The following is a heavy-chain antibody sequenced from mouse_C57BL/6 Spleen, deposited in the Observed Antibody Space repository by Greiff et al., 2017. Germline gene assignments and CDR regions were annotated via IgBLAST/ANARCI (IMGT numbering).Heavy chain of an antibody. CDR2: IDPSDSYT. J-gene: IGHJ3*01. CDR1: GYTFTSYW. V-gene: IGHV1-69*01. Sequence: QVQLQQPGAELVMPGASVKLSCKASGYTFTSYWMHWVKQRPGQGLEWIGEIDPSDSYTNYNQKFKGKSTLTVDKSSSTAYMQLSSLTSEDSAVYYSARRVYYDYDAGFAYWGQGTLVTVSA. CDR3: ARRVYYDYDAGFAY. D-gene: IGHD2-4*01.